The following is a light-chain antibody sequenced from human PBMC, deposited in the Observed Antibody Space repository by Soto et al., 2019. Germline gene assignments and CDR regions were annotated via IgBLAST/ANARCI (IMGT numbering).Light chain of an antibody. J-gene: IGLJ1*01. Sequence: QSVLTQPPSASGSPGQSVTISCTGTKNDVGFYDFVSWYQHHPGKAPRLIIYEVVQRPSGVPDRFSGSKSGNTASLTVSGLQDADEADYFCKSYEGSNTYVFGSGTKVTVL. CDR2: EVV. V-gene: IGLV2-8*01. CDR3: KSYEGSNTYV. CDR1: KNDVGFYDF.